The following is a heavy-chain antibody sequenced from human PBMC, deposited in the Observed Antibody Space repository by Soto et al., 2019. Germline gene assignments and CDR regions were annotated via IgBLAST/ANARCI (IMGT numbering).Heavy chain of an antibody. V-gene: IGHV4-59*01. CDR2: VYYTGST. Sequence: DTLSLTCRVSGGSMSGYYWSWIRQAPGKGLEWIGYVYYTGSTNYNPSLQSRVTISVDTSNKQFSLSLRLVTAADTAVYFCARSIAVPSSHIDHWGQGIRVTVSS. D-gene: IGHD6-6*01. CDR3: ARSIAVPSSHIDH. CDR1: GGSMSGYY. J-gene: IGHJ4*02.